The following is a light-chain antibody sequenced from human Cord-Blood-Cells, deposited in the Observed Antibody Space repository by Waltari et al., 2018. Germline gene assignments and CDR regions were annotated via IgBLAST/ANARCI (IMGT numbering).Light chain of an antibody. J-gene: IGKJ1*01. Sequence: EIVLTQSPGTLSLSPGERATLPCRASKSVSSSYLAWYQQKPGQAPRLLSYGASSRATGIPDRFSGSGSGTDFTLTISRLEPEDFAVYYCQQYGSSPRTFGQGTKVEI. CDR3: QQYGSSPRT. CDR2: GAS. V-gene: IGKV3-20*01. CDR1: KSVSSSY.